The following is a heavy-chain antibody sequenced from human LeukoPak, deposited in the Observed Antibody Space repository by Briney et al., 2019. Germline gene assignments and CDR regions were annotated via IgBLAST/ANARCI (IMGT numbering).Heavy chain of an antibody. CDR2: ISYDGSNK. J-gene: IGHJ4*02. V-gene: IGHV3-30*03. D-gene: IGHD6-6*01. CDR3: ARAEMYSRSSPIFDY. CDR1: GFTFSSYG. Sequence: PGRSLRLSCAASGFTFSSYGMHWVRQAPGKGLEWVAVISYDGSNKYYADSVKGRFTISRDNSKVALYLQMNNLRAEDTAVYYCARAEMYSRSSPIFDYWGLGTLVTVSS.